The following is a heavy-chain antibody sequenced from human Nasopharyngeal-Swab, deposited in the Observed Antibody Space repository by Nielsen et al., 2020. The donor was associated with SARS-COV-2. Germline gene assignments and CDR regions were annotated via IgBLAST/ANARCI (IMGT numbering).Heavy chain of an antibody. CDR1: GYTFTGYY. V-gene: IGHV1-2*06. Sequence: ASVKVSCKASGYTFTGYYMHWVRQAPEQGLEWMGRINPNSGGTNYAQKFQGRVTMTRDTSISTAYMELSRLRSDDTAVYYCARGPDSSGYNYYYYMDVWGKGTTVTVSS. CDR2: INPNSGGT. CDR3: ARGPDSSGYNYYYYMDV. J-gene: IGHJ6*03. D-gene: IGHD3-22*01.